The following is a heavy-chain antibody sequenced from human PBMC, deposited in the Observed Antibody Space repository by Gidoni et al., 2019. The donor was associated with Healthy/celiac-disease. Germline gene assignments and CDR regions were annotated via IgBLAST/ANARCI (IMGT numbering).Heavy chain of an antibody. Sequence: QVQLQEPGRGPLKPSVPLSPTGTVPGGSISSCYWSWIRQPPGKGLEWIGYIYYSGSTNYNPSLKSRVTISVDTSKNQFSLKLSSVTAADTAVYYCARIDYGGNSGGMEAFDIWGQGTMVTVSS. D-gene: IGHD4-17*01. J-gene: IGHJ3*02. CDR2: IYYSGST. CDR1: GGSISSCY. V-gene: IGHV4-59*01. CDR3: ARIDYGGNSGGMEAFDI.